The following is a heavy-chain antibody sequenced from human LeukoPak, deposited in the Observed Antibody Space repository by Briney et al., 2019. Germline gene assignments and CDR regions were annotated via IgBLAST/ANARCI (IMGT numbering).Heavy chain of an antibody. CDR2: INPNSGGT. Sequence: ASVKVSCKASGYTFTGYYMHWVRQAPGQALEWMGWINPNSGGTNYAQKFQGRVTMTRDTSISTAYMELSRLRSDDTAVYYCARGYCSTAAAACYYYYYYMDVWGKGTTVTVSS. V-gene: IGHV1-2*02. J-gene: IGHJ6*03. CDR3: ARGYCSTAAAACYYYYYYMDV. CDR1: GYTFTGYY. D-gene: IGHD2-2*01.